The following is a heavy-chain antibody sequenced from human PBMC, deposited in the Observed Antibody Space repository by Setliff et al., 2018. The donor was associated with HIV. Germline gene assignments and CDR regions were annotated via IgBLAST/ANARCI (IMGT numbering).Heavy chain of an antibody. V-gene: IGHV5-51*01. CDR1: GYNFTNYW. D-gene: IGHD7-27*01. CDR3: AKLPTGDHHFDF. J-gene: IGHJ4*02. Sequence: GESLKISCKASGYNFTNYWIAWVRQMPGRGLDYMGIIYPSDSHTTYGPSFQGQVTIAVDKSINTAYLQWNSLKASDSGMYYCAKLPTGDHHFDFWGEGTLVTVSS. CDR2: IYPSDSHT.